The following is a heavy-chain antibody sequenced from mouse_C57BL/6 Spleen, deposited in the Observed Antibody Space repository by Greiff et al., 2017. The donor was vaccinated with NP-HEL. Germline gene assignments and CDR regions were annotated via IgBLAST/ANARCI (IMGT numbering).Heavy chain of an antibody. D-gene: IGHD1-1*01. V-gene: IGHV1-18*01. CDR1: GYTFTDYN. CDR3: ARRITTTGYDYAMDY. CDR2: INPNNGGT. Sequence: EVQLQQSGPELVKPGASVKIPCKASGYTFTDYNMDWVKQSHGKSLEWIGDINPNNGGTIYNQKFKGKATLTVDKSSSTAYMELRSLTSEDTAVYYWARRITTTGYDYAMDYWGQGTSVTVSS. J-gene: IGHJ4*01.